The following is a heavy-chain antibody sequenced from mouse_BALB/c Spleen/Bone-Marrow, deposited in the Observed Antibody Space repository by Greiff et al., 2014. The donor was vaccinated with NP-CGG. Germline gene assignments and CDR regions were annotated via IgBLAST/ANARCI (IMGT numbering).Heavy chain of an antibody. J-gene: IGHJ4*01. V-gene: IGHV1-54*01. CDR3: ARRNRDYYAMDC. CDR1: GHAFTNYL. Sequence: VKLMESGAELVRPGTSVKVSCKASGHAFTNYLLEWVKQRPGQGLEWIGVINPGSGGTKYNEKFKGKATLTVDKSSSTAYMQLSSLTSDDSAVYFCARRNRDYYAMDCWGQGTSVTVSS. CDR2: INPGSGGT.